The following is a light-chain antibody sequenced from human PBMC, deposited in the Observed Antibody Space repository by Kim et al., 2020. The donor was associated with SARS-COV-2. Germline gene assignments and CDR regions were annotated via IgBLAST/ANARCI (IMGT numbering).Light chain of an antibody. CDR2: VGTCGVVG. CDR1: TVNSNYK. CDR3: GTDYGSGSNFVYV. J-gene: IGLJ1*01. Sequence: TCTLSTVNSNYKRGRSQQRQEKGPRFVMRVGTCGVVGSKGDGIPDRFSVMGSGLNRYLTIKNIQEEDDSDYHCGTDYGSGSNFVYVFGTGTKVTVL. V-gene: IGLV9-49*01.